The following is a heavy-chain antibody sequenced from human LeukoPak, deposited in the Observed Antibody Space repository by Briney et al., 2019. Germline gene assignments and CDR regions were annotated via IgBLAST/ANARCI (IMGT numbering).Heavy chain of an antibody. V-gene: IGHV3-7*01. CDR2: IKPDGSAK. Sequence: GGSLRLSCAASGFTFSGYWMSWVRQAPGKGLEWVANIKPDGSAKYYRDSVEGRFTISRDNAEKSLYLQMNTLRAEDTAVYYCGRDLSYFDYWGQGALVTVSP. D-gene: IGHD5/OR15-5a*01. CDR3: GRDLSYFDY. CDR1: GFTFSGYW. J-gene: IGHJ4*02.